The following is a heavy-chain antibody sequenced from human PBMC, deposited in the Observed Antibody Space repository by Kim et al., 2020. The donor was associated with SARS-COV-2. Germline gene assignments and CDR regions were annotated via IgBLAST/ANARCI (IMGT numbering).Heavy chain of an antibody. J-gene: IGHJ4*02. CDR1: GFTFSNYG. D-gene: IGHD6-19*01. V-gene: IGHV3-33*08. CDR2: IYYDGSQK. Sequence: GGSLRLSCATSGFTFSNYGMHWVRQAPGKGLEWVALIYYDGSQKYYADSVKGRFTISRDDSRNTLYLQMDSLRAEDTAMYYCARDGPYTRDWSQGGCWGQGTLVTVSS. CDR3: ARDGPYTRDWSQGGC.